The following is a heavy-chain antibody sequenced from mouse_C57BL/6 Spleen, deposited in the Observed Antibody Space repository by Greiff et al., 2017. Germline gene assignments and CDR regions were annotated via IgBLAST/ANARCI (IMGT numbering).Heavy chain of an antibody. Sequence: QVQLKESGAELVKPGASVKLSCKASGYTFTSYWMHWVKQRPGQGLEWIGMIHPNSGSTNYNEKFKSKATLTVDKSSSTAYMQLSSLTSEDSAVYYCARNYDYDDAMDYWGQGTSVTVSS. CDR2: IHPNSGST. J-gene: IGHJ4*01. D-gene: IGHD2-4*01. V-gene: IGHV1-64*01. CDR1: GYTFTSYW. CDR3: ARNYDYDDAMDY.